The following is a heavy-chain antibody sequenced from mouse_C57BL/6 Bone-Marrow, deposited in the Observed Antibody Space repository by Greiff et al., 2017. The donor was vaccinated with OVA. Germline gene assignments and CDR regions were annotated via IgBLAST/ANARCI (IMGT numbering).Heavy chain of an antibody. V-gene: IGHV1-53*01. CDR2: INPSNGGT. J-gene: IGHJ4*01. D-gene: IGHD2-2*01. CDR3: ARPRATMVTTVYAMDY. Sequence: QVQLQQPGTELVKPGASVKLSCKASGYTFTSYWMHWVKQRPGQGLEWIGNINPSNGGTNYNEKFKSKATLTVDKSSSTAYMQLSSLTSEDSAVYYCARPRATMVTTVYAMDYWGQGTSVTVSS. CDR1: GYTFTSYW.